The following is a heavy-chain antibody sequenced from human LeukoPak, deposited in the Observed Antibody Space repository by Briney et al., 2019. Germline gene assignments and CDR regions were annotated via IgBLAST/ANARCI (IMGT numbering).Heavy chain of an antibody. CDR3: ATSPVTTWWFDP. D-gene: IGHD4-17*01. J-gene: IGHJ5*02. Sequence: SETLSLTCTVSGGSISSGSYSWNWIRQPAGKGLEWIGRMYSSGTTNYNPSLKSRVTISVDTSKNQFSLKLSFVTASDTAVYYCATSPVTTWWFDPWGQGTLVTVSS. CDR2: MYSSGTT. CDR1: GGSISSGSYS. V-gene: IGHV4-61*02.